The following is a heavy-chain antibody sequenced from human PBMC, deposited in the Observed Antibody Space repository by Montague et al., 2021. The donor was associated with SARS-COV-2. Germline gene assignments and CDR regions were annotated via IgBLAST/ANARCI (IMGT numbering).Heavy chain of an antibody. V-gene: IGHV4-34*01. J-gene: IGHJ5*02. CDR1: GGSFSGYH. CDR3: ARSGYSSSWYGFRSWFDP. Sequence: SETLSLTCAVYGGSFSGYHWSWIRQPPGKGLEWIGEINHSGSTNYNPSLKSRVTISVDTSKNQFSLKLSSVTAADTAVYYCARSGYSSSWYGFRSWFDPWGQGTLVTVSS. CDR2: INHSGST. D-gene: IGHD6-13*01.